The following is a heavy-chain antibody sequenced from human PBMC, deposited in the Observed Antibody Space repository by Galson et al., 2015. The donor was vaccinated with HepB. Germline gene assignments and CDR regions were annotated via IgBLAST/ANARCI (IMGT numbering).Heavy chain of an antibody. J-gene: IGHJ4*02. V-gene: IGHV1-3*01. CDR1: GYTFTSYA. CDR2: INAGNGNT. CDR3: ARDLRTIFGVLQHYFDY. D-gene: IGHD3-3*01. Sequence: SVKVSCKASGYTFTSYAMHWVRQAPGQRLEWMGWINAGNGNTKYSQKFQGRVTITRDTSASIAYMELSSLRSEDTAVYYCARDLRTIFGVLQHYFDYWGQGTLVTVSS.